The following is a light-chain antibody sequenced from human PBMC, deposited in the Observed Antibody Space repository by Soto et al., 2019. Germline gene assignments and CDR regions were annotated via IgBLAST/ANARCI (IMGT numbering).Light chain of an antibody. CDR1: SSDIGGYNY. V-gene: IGLV2-14*01. Sequence: QSALTQPAAVSGAPGQSFTMSCTGTSSDIGGYNYVSWYQQSPGKAPKLIIFEVSHRPSGVSDRFSGSKSGDTASLTISGLHSEDEADYYCSSYTSRSTLVVSGGGTQLTVL. CDR3: SSYTSRSTLVV. CDR2: EVS. J-gene: IGLJ3*02.